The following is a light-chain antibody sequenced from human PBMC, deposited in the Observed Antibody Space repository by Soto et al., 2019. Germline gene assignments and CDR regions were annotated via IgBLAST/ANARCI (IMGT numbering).Light chain of an antibody. CDR2: DVS. Sequence: QSALTQPRSVSGSPGQSVTISCTGTSSDVGCYNYVSWYQQHPGKAPKLMIYDVSKRPSGVPDRFSGSKSGNTASLTISGLQAEDEADYYCCSYAGSYTGVFGTGTKLTVL. CDR3: CSYAGSYTGV. J-gene: IGLJ1*01. V-gene: IGLV2-11*01. CDR1: SSDVGCYNY.